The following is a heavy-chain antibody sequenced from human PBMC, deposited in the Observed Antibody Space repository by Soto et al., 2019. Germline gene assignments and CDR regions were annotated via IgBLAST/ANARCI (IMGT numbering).Heavy chain of an antibody. CDR3: ARGKESRVAAAGIAYYLDY. CDR2: INPNSGVT. J-gene: IGHJ4*02. V-gene: IGHV1-2*04. CDR1: GYTFTGYY. D-gene: IGHD6-13*01. Sequence: GASVKVSGKASGYTFTGYYMHWVRQAPGQGLEWMGWINPNSGVTNYAQKFQGWVTMTRETSISTAYMELRRLRSDDTSVYYWARGKESRVAAAGIAYYLDYWAQGTLVPVSS.